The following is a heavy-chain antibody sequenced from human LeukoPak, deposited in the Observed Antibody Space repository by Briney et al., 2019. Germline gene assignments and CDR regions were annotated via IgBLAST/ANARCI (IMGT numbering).Heavy chain of an antibody. V-gene: IGHV1-69*05. CDR1: GGTFSSYA. D-gene: IGHD3-10*01. CDR2: IIPIFGTA. CDR3: ARNYGSGSYYPYYFDY. J-gene: IGHJ4*02. Sequence: ASVKVSCKASGGTFSSYAISWVRQAPGQGLEWMGGIIPIFGTANYAQKFQGRVTITTDESTSTAYMELRSLRSEDTAVYYCARNYGSGSYYPYYFDYWGQGTLVTVSS.